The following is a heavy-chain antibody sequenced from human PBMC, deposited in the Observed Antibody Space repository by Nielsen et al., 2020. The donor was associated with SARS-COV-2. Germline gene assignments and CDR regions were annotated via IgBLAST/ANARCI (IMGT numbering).Heavy chain of an antibody. CDR3: AKVPAN. V-gene: IGHV3-23*01. CDR2: ISGSGGST. CDR1: GFTFSSFA. J-gene: IGHJ4*02. Sequence: GESLKISCAASGFTFSSFAMSWVRQTPGKGLQWVSTISGSGGSTYYADSVKGRFTISRDNSKNTLYVQMNSLRADDTAVYYCAKVPANWGQGTLVTVSS.